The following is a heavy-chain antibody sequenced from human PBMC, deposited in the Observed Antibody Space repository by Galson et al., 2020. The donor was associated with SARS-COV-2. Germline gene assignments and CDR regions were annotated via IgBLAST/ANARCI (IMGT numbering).Heavy chain of an antibody. CDR2: IYYSGST. V-gene: IGHV4-39*01. Sequence: SATLSLTCTVSGGSISSSSYYWGWIRQPPGKGLEWIGNIYYSGSTSYNPSLKSRVTISVDTSKNQFSLKLSSVTAADTAVYYCARQEECSSTSCYNYMDVWGKGTTVTISS. CDR3: ARQEECSSTSCYNYMDV. CDR1: GGSISSSSYY. J-gene: IGHJ6*03. D-gene: IGHD2-2*02.